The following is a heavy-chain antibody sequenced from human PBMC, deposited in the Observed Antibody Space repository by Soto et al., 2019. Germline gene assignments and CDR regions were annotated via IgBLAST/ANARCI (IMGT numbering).Heavy chain of an antibody. CDR2: IIPIFGTA. D-gene: IGHD6-13*01. J-gene: IGHJ6*02. V-gene: IGHV1-69*06. CDR3: AREEVEIAAAGDNYYYYGMDV. CDR1: GGTFSSYA. Sequence: QVQLVQSGAEVKKPGSSVKVSCKASGGTFSSYAISWVRQAPGQGLEWMGGIIPIFGTANYAQKFQGRVTITADKSTSTAYMELSSLRSEDTAVYYCAREEVEIAAAGDNYYYYGMDVWGQGTTVTVSS.